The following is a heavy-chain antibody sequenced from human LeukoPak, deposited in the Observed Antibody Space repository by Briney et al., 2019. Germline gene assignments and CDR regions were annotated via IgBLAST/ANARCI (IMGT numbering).Heavy chain of an antibody. J-gene: IGHJ4*02. CDR2: IDFDGSNK. V-gene: IGHV3-30*02. D-gene: IGHD4-23*01. Sequence: GGSLRLSCAASGFTFSTYGMHWVRQAPGKGLEWVTFIDFDGSNKYYADSVKGRFTISRDNSKNTLFLQMNSQRAEYTAIYYCAKDVYGANSRADYWGQGTLVIVSS. CDR3: AKDVYGANSRADY. CDR1: GFTFSTYG.